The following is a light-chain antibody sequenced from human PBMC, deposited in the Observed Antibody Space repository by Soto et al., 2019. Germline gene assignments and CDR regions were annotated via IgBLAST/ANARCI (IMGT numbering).Light chain of an antibody. CDR3: QHYGSSRT. J-gene: IGKJ1*01. V-gene: IGKV3-20*01. CDR2: GAS. Sequence: EIVLTQSPGTLSLSPGERATLSCRASQSVSSTDLAWYQQKPGQAPRLLIYGASSRATGIPERFSGSGSGTDFTLTISRLEPEDFAVYYCQHYGSSRTFGQGTKVDI. CDR1: QSVSSTD.